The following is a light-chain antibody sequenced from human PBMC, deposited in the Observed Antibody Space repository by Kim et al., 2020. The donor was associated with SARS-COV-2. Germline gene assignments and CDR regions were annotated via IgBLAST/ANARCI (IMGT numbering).Light chain of an antibody. CDR1: TSNIGRHI. V-gene: IGLV1-44*01. J-gene: IGLJ3*02. Sequence: QTDTISCSRSTSNIGRHIFNWYQQVPRTAPKLLIHINSQRPSGVPDRFSGSKSDTSASLAISWLHSEDAAGYYCAACDDSLKGIMFGGGTQLTVL. CDR2: INS. CDR3: AACDDSLKGIM.